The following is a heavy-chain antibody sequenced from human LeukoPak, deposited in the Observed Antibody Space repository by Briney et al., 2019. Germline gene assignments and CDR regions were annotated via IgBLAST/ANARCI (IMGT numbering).Heavy chain of an antibody. Sequence: GGSLRLSCAASGFTFSSYWMTWVRQAPGKGREWVANINRDGSEKYYVDSVKGRFTFSRDDAKNSVYLQMNSLRAEDTAVYYCARGSSASFDYWGQGTLVTVSS. V-gene: IGHV3-7*04. CDR2: INRDGSEK. CDR1: GFTFSSYW. D-gene: IGHD6-6*01. CDR3: ARGSSASFDY. J-gene: IGHJ4*02.